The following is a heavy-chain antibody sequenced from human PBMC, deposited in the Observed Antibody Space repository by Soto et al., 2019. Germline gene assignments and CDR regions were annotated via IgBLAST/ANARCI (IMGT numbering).Heavy chain of an antibody. CDR3: ARGLDWGSYLDY. J-gene: IGHJ4*02. CDR2: IYYSGST. Sequence: QVQLQESGPGLVKPSQTLSLTCTVSGGSISSGGYYWSWIRQHPGKGLEWIGYIYYSGSTYYNPSLKSRVTMSVATSKNQFSLKLSSVTAADTAVYYCARGLDWGSYLDYWGQGTLVTVSS. CDR1: GGSISSGGYY. D-gene: IGHD3-16*02. V-gene: IGHV4-31*03.